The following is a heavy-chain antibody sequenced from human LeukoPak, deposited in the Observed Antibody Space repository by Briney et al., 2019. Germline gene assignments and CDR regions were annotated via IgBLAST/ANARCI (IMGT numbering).Heavy chain of an antibody. CDR2: IWYDGSNK. J-gene: IGHJ4*02. V-gene: IGHV3-33*01. Sequence: GGSLRLSWAPSGSTLSSYGMHWARQAPARGREGGAVIWYDGSNKYYADPVKGRFTISRDNSKNTLYLQMNSLRAEDTAVYYCARDPPYYYDSSGLDYWGQGTLVTVSS. CDR1: GSTLSSYG. CDR3: ARDPPYYYDSSGLDY. D-gene: IGHD3-22*01.